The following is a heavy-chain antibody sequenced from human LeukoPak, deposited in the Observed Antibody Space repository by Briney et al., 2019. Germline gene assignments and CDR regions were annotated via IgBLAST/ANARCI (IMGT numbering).Heavy chain of an antibody. V-gene: IGHV3-48*03. J-gene: IGHJ4*02. Sequence: PGGSLRLSCAASGFTFSSYEMNWVRQAPGKGLEWISYISSSGSTIYYADSVKGRFTFSRDNAKNSLYLQMNSLRAEDTAVYYCARDAQSIAAEIDYWGQGTLVTASS. CDR2: ISSSGSTI. CDR1: GFTFSSYE. D-gene: IGHD6-13*01. CDR3: ARDAQSIAAEIDY.